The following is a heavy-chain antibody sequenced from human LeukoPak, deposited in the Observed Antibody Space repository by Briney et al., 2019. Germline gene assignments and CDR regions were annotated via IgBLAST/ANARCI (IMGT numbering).Heavy chain of an antibody. V-gene: IGHV3-53*01. J-gene: IGHJ4*02. D-gene: IGHD3-10*01. Sequence: GGSLRLSCAASGFSVSSNYMSWVRQAPGKGLEWVSIIYSGDNTYYADSVKGRFTISRDNSQNTLYLQMDSLRAEDTALYYCAGGSGTPFDYWGQGTLVTVSS. CDR1: GFSVSSNY. CDR2: IYSGDNT. CDR3: AGGSGTPFDY.